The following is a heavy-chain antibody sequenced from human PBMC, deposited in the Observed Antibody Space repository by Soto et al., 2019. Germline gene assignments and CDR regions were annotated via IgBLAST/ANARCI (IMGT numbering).Heavy chain of an antibody. Sequence: QVQLVQSGAEVKKPGSSVKVSCKASGGSFSSYAISGVRQAPVQGLEWMGGIIPIFGAPTYAQKFQGRVTIIADKSTSTAYMELSSLRSEDTALYYCARAGPVSGNHAFDIWGQGTLVTVSS. V-gene: IGHV1-69*06. D-gene: IGHD6-19*01. J-gene: IGHJ3*02. CDR3: ARAGPVSGNHAFDI. CDR2: IIPIFGAP. CDR1: GGSFSSYA.